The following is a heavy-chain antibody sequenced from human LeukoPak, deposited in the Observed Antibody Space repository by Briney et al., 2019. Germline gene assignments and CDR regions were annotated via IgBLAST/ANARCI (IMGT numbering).Heavy chain of an antibody. V-gene: IGHV4-34*01. CDR3: ARSSGTAAVGAYYFDY. D-gene: IGHD6-25*01. Sequence: SETLSLTCAVYGGSFSGYYWSWIRQPPGKGLEWIGEINHSGSTNYNPSLKSRVTISVDTSKNQFSLKLSSVTAADTAVYYCARSSGTAAVGAYYFDYWGQGTLVTVSS. CDR1: GGSFSGYY. CDR2: INHSGST. J-gene: IGHJ4*02.